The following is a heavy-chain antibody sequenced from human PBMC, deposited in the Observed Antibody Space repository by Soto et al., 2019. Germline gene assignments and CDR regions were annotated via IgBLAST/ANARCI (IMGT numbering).Heavy chain of an antibody. J-gene: IGHJ5*02. CDR1: GYSISSGYY. V-gene: IGHV4-38-2*01. Sequence: NPSETLSLTCAVSGYSISSGYYWGWVRQPPGKGLEWLGSMFHSGKTYYNPSLKSRLTISVDTSKNQFSLKLNSVTAADTAVYYCARGHIVVVPTAGWFAPWGQGTLVTVSS. CDR3: ARGHIVVVPTAGWFAP. D-gene: IGHD2-2*01. CDR2: MFHSGKT.